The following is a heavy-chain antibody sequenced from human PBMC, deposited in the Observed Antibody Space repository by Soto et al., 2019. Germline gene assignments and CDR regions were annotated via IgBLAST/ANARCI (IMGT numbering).Heavy chain of an antibody. V-gene: IGHV4-59*01. J-gene: IGHJ4*02. Sequence: LTCTVSGASINTYYWAWIRQPPGKGLEWIGYIHNSGTTDYNPSLKSRVTMSVDTSKSQFSLKLSSVTAADTAVYYCARDYGAGSYGIDYWGQGTLVTVSS. CDR3: ARDYGAGSYGIDY. D-gene: IGHD3-10*01. CDR1: GASINTYY. CDR2: IHNSGTT.